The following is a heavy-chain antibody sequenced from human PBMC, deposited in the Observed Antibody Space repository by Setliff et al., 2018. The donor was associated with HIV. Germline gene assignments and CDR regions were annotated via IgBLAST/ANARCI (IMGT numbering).Heavy chain of an antibody. CDR3: ARNWGVEYYDILTGYYTIPPNFDY. CDR1: GGTFSSYA. CDR2: IIPILGIA. D-gene: IGHD3-9*01. J-gene: IGHJ4*02. V-gene: IGHV1-69*10. Sequence: ASVKVSCKASGGTFSSYAISWVRQAPGQGLEWMGGIIPILGIANYAQKFQGRVTITADKSTSTAYMELSSLRSEDTAVYYCARNWGVEYYDILTGYYTIPPNFDYWGQGTLVTVS.